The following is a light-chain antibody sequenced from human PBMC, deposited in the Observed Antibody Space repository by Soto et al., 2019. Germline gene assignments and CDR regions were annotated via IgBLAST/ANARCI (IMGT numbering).Light chain of an antibody. V-gene: IGLV2-8*01. CDR1: SSDVGTYDY. J-gene: IGLJ2*01. Sequence: QSVLTQPPSASGSPGQSVTISCTGTSSDVGTYDYVSWYQQHPGKAPKLMIYEVTKRPSGVPDRFSGSKSGNTASLTVSGLQSEYEADYYCSSYACNNSVVIFGGGTKLPVL. CDR3: SSYACNNSVVI. CDR2: EVT.